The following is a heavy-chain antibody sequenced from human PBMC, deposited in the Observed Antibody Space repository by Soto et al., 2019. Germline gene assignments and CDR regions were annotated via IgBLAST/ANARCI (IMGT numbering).Heavy chain of an antibody. CDR3: ATDRPIHTYYYDSSGYYPY. CDR1: GGSSSSYY. J-gene: IGHJ4*02. V-gene: IGHV4-59*12. Sequence: SETLTLTCTVSGGSSSSYYWSWIRQPPGKGLEWIGYIYYSGSTNYNPSLKSRVTISVDTSKNQFSLKLSSVTAADTAVYYCATDRPIHTYYYDSSGYYPYWGQGTLVTVSS. D-gene: IGHD3-22*01. CDR2: IYYSGST.